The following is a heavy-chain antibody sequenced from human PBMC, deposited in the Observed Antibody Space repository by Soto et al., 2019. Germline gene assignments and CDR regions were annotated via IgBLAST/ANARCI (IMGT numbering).Heavy chain of an antibody. Sequence: QVQLQESGPGLVKPSETLSLTCTVSGASISSYYWSWIRQPPGKGLEWIGYIYYSGSANYNPSLRSRVTISVDTSKHQFSLNLNSVTAADRAVYYCAREYPVHGAYFAYWGQGILVTVPS. CDR1: GASISSYY. J-gene: IGHJ4*02. D-gene: IGHD2-2*02. V-gene: IGHV4-59*01. CDR2: IYYSGSA. CDR3: AREYPVHGAYFAY.